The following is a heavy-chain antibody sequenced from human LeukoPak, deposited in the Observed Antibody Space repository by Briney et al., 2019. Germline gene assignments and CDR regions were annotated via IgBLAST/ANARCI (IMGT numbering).Heavy chain of an antibody. D-gene: IGHD5-24*01. Sequence: GGSLRLSCAASGFTVSSNYMSWVRQAPGKGLEWVSVIYSGGSTYYADSVKGRFAISRDNSKNTLYLQMNSLRAEDTAVYYCAREGDGYKSFDYWGRGTLVTVSS. J-gene: IGHJ4*02. CDR3: AREGDGYKSFDY. V-gene: IGHV3-66*01. CDR1: GFTVSSNY. CDR2: IYSGGST.